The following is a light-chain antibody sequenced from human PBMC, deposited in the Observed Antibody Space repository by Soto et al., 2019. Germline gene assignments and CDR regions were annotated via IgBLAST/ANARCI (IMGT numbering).Light chain of an antibody. Sequence: ETVLTQSPGTLSLSPGERATISCRASQSVRSNYLAWYQQKPGQAPRLLIYNSSTRATGIPDRFSGSGSGTDFTLTISRLEPEDFALYYCQQYRDLPQTFGQGTKV. CDR2: NSS. CDR1: QSVRSNY. J-gene: IGKJ1*01. CDR3: QQYRDLPQT. V-gene: IGKV3-20*01.